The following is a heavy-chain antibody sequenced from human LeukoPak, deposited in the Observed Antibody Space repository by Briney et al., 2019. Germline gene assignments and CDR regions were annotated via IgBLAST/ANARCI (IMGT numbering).Heavy chain of an antibody. Sequence: PGGSLRLSCAASGCTFSNSWMNWVRQAPGKGLLWVSRINTDGSSTTYADSVKGRFTISRDNAKNTLYLQMNSLRAEDTGVYYCATQAGITIFGRYFDYWGQGTLVTVSS. D-gene: IGHD3-3*01. J-gene: IGHJ4*02. CDR2: INTDGSST. V-gene: IGHV3-74*01. CDR1: GCTFSNSW. CDR3: ATQAGITIFGRYFDY.